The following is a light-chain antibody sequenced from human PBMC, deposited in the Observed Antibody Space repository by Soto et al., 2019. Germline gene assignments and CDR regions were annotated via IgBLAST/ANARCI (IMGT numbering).Light chain of an antibody. Sequence: DIQMTQSPSTLSASVGDRVTITCRASQSFSSWLAWYQQKPGKAPKLLIYKASSLESGVPSRFSGSGSGTEFTLTISRLQSDDFATYYCQQYNSYSRYTFGQGTKLEIK. CDR1: QSFSSW. J-gene: IGKJ2*01. CDR2: KAS. CDR3: QQYNSYSRYT. V-gene: IGKV1-5*03.